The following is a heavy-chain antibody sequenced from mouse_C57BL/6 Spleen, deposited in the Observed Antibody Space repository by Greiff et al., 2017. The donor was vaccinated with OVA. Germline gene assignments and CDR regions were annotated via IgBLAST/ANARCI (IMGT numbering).Heavy chain of an antibody. CDR1: GYSFTGYY. Sequence: EVQLQQSGPELVKPGASVKISCKASGYSFTGYYMHWVKQSSEKSLEWIGEINPSTGGTSYNQKFKGKATLTVDKSSSTAYMQLKSLTSEDSAVYYCARWATVVAEDYWGQGTTLTVSS. J-gene: IGHJ2*01. V-gene: IGHV1-43*01. D-gene: IGHD1-1*01. CDR3: ARWATVVAEDY. CDR2: INPSTGGT.